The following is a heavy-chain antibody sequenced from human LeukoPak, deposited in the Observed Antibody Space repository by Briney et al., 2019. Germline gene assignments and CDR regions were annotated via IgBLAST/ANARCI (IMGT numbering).Heavy chain of an antibody. Sequence: GGSLRLSCAASGFTFNSYAMSWVRQAPGKGLEWVSGISGSGGSTKYADSVKGRFTISRDNSKNTLYLQMNSLRAEDTAVYYCAKGSRDGYNYYCDYWGQGTLATVSS. CDR2: ISGSGGST. CDR1: GFTFNSYA. D-gene: IGHD5-12*01. J-gene: IGHJ4*02. V-gene: IGHV3-23*01. CDR3: AKGSRDGYNYYCDY.